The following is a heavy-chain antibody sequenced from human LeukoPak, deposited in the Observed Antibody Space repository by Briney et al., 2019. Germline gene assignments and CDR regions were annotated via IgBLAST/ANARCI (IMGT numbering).Heavy chain of an antibody. D-gene: IGHD5-18*01. Sequence: PGGSLRLSCAASGFTFRNYAMSWVRQAPGKGLEWVSGINGADTTTLYADSVKGRFTISRDNSKNTLYLQMNSLRAEDTAVYYCAKDRAWIQLWLFQHWGQGTLVTVSS. CDR1: GFTFRNYA. V-gene: IGHV3-23*01. CDR2: INGADTTT. J-gene: IGHJ1*01. CDR3: AKDRAWIQLWLFQH.